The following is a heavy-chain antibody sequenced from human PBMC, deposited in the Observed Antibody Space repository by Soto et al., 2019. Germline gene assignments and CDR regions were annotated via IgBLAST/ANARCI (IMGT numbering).Heavy chain of an antibody. CDR1: GFTFSTYG. D-gene: IGHD3-22*01. CDR3: ARGLDYDSSGYYLDF. V-gene: IGHV3-30*02. J-gene: IGHJ4*02. CDR2: IQYHGINK. Sequence: PGGSLRLSCAASGFTFSTYGMHWVRQAPGKGLEWVAFIQYHGINKDYADSVKGRFTISGDNSRNTLYLQMNSLRAEDTAVYYCARGLDYDSSGYYLDFWGQGALVTVSS.